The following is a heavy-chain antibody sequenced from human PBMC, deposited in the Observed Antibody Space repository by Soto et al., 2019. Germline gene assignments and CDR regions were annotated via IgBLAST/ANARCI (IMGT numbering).Heavy chain of an antibody. Sequence: KSSETLSLTCTVSGGSVSSGNYYWSWIRQPPGEGLEWIGYFYYTGSINYNPSLKSRVTISIDASKNQFSLSLNFVTAADTAVYYCARGRGYSYGLDPWGQGSLVTVSS. CDR2: FYYTGSI. V-gene: IGHV4-61*01. D-gene: IGHD5-18*01. J-gene: IGHJ5*02. CDR3: ARGRGYSYGLDP. CDR1: GGSVSSGNYY.